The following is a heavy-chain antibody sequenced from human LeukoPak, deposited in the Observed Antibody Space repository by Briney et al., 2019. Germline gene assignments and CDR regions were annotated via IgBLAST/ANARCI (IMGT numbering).Heavy chain of an antibody. Sequence: ASVKVSCKASGYTFTGYYMHWVRQAPGQGLEWMGWINPNSGGTNYAQKFQGRVTMTRDTSTSTAYMELRSLRSDDTAVYYCARIVLWRAFDIWGQGTMVTVSS. CDR1: GYTFTGYY. V-gene: IGHV1-2*02. CDR3: ARIVLWRAFDI. J-gene: IGHJ3*02. D-gene: IGHD3-16*02. CDR2: INPNSGGT.